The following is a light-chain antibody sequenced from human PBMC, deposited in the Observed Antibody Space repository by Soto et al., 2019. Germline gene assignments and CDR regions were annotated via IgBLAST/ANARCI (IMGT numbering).Light chain of an antibody. CDR3: QQYANLPST. CDR2: DAS. CDR1: QPVXNE. V-gene: IGKV1-33*01. Sequence: IQMTQSPSSLSASVGDRVTITCRTSQPVXNELIWYRQNPGKAPKILXDDASNLETGVPSRLSGSGSGTDFTFTISSLQPEDIAKYYCQQYANLPSTFGQGTRLEIK. J-gene: IGKJ5*01.